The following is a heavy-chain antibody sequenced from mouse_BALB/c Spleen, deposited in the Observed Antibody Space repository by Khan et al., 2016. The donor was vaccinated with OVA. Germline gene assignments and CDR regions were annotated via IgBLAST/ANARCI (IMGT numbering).Heavy chain of an antibody. Sequence: EVQLQESGAELGRPGSSVKLSCKTSGSTFTSYGIKWVKQRPGQGLEWIGYIYPGNGYTEYNEKFQGKAILTSDTSSSTAYMQLRRLTSEDSAIYFCTTAYYRYYFDYWGQGTTLAVSS. CDR1: GSTFTSYG. V-gene: IGHV1S134*01. CDR2: IYPGNGYT. D-gene: IGHD2-12*01. CDR3: TTAYYRYYFDY. J-gene: IGHJ2*01.